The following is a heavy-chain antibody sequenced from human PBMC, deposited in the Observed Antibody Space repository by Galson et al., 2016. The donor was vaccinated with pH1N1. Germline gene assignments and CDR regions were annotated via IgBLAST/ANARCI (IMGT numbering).Heavy chain of an antibody. CDR2: IIAVFKTT. CDR3: ARSPFYYNSYMDV. Sequence: SVKVSCKASESIFNKYAISWVRQAPGQGLEWVGGIIAVFKTTNYAQKFQGRVTITTDESTSIVYMELRSLRSEDTAIYYCARSPFYYNSYMDVWGKGTTVTVSS. J-gene: IGHJ6*03. CDR1: ESIFNKYA. V-gene: IGHV1-69*05.